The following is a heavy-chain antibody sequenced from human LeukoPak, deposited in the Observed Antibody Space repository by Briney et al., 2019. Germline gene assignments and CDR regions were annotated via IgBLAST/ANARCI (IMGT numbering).Heavy chain of an antibody. CDR1: GGSISSSSYY. CDR2: IYYSGST. D-gene: IGHD4-17*01. V-gene: IGHV4-39*07. J-gene: IGHJ4*02. Sequence: SETLSLTCTVSGGSISSSSYYWGWIRQPPGKGLEWIGSIYYSGSTYYNPSLKSRVTISVDTSKNQFSLKLSSVTAADTAVYYCARDGHRGMTTVTAYFDYWGQGTLVTVSS. CDR3: ARDGHRGMTTVTAYFDY.